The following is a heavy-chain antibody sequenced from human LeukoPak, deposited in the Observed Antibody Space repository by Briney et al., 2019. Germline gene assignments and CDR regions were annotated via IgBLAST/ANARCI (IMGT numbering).Heavy chain of an antibody. CDR2: INHSGST. D-gene: IGHD3-3*01. Sequence: SETLSLTCAVYGGSFSGYYWSWIRQPPGKGLEWIGEINHSGSTNYNPSLKSRVTISVDTSKNQFSLKLSSVTAADTAVYYCARVVRIFVKKFDYWGQGTLVTVSS. CDR1: GGSFSGYY. J-gene: IGHJ4*02. CDR3: ARVVRIFVKKFDY. V-gene: IGHV4-34*01.